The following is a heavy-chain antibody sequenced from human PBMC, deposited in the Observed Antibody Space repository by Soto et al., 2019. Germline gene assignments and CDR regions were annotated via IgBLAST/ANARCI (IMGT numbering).Heavy chain of an antibody. CDR2: IDPSDSYT. J-gene: IGHJ6*02. CDR3: ARRSGSLYYYYGMDV. Sequence: GESPKISCKGSGYSFTSYWISWVRQMPGKGLEWMGRIDPSDSYTNYSPSFQGHVTISADKSISTAYLQWSSLKASDTAMYYCARRSGSLYYYYGMDVWGQGTTVTVSS. D-gene: IGHD5-12*01. V-gene: IGHV5-10-1*01. CDR1: GYSFTSYW.